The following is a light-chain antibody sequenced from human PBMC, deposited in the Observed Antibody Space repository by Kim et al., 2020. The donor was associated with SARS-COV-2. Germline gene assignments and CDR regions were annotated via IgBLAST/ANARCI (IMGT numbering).Light chain of an antibody. CDR1: SSNVGLHF. CDR2: NDN. Sequence: GQRVAISCSGSSSNVGLHFENWYQQLPGTAPKVFIYNDNQRPSGVPDRFSGSRSGTAASLAISGLQSEDEADYYCATWDVSLNGWVFGGGTQLTVL. J-gene: IGLJ3*02. V-gene: IGLV1-44*01. CDR3: ATWDVSLNGWV.